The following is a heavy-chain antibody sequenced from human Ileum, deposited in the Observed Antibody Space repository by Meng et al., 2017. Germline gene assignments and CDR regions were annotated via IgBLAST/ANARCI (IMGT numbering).Heavy chain of an antibody. Sequence: VLLVEPGGGLVQPGGSLILSCAASRFTFNIYSMSWVRQAPGKGLEWVSFISPTGDTTYYADSVKGRFTISRDNSKNTLFLQMNSLRAEDTAVYYCATESNFDYWGQGTLVTVSS. J-gene: IGHJ4*01. CDR2: ISPTGDTT. V-gene: IGHV3-23*04. CDR1: RFTFNIYS. CDR3: ATESNFDY.